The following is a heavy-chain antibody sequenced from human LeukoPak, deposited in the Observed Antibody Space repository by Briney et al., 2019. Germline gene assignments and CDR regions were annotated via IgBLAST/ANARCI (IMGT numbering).Heavy chain of an antibody. D-gene: IGHD4-17*01. CDR2: ISGSGGST. J-gene: IGHJ4*02. V-gene: IGHV3-23*01. Sequence: PGGSLRLSCAASGFTFSTYAMSWVRQAPGKGLEWVSAISGSGGSTYYADSVKGRFTISRENSKNTLYLKMNSLRDEDTAVYYRAKGYDYGQTNFDYWGKGTLVTVS. CDR1: GFTFSTYA. CDR3: AKGYDYGQTNFDY.